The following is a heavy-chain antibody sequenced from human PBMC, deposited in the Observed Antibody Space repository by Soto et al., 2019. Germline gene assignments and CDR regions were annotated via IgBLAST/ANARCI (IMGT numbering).Heavy chain of an antibody. V-gene: IGHV1-69*13. J-gene: IGHJ4*02. CDR3: ARTAHIVVVTAEYYFDY. CDR2: IIPIFGTA. CDR1: GGTFSGYA. D-gene: IGHD2-21*02. Sequence: SVKVSCKASGGTFSGYAISWVRQAPGQGLEWMGGIIPIFGTANYAQKFQGRVTITADESTSTAYMELSSLRSEDTAVYYCARTAHIVVVTAEYYFDYWGQGTLVTVSS.